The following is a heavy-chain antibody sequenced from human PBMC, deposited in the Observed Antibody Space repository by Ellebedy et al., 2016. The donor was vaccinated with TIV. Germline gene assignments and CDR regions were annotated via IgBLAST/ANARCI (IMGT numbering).Heavy chain of an antibody. CDR1: GFTFGSYS. V-gene: IGHV3-21*04. Sequence: GGSLRLSXAASGFTFGSYSMNWVRQAPGKGLEWVSSISSSSSYIYYADSVKGRFTISRDNSKNTLYLQMNSLRAEDTAVYYCAKLGSSTLFDYWGQGTLVTVSS. D-gene: IGHD3-10*01. J-gene: IGHJ4*02. CDR2: ISSSSSYI. CDR3: AKLGSSTLFDY.